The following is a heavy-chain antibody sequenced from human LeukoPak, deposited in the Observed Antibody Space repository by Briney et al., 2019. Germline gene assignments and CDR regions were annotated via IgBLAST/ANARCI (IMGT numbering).Heavy chain of an antibody. D-gene: IGHD3-22*01. V-gene: IGHV3-7*03. Sequence: GGSLRLSCAASGFTFNNYWMSWVRQAPGKGLEWVANIKKDGSEKNYMDSVKGRVTISRENAKNSLYLQMNGLRAEDTAVYYCAREGSGYYEDYWGQGTLVIVSS. CDR1: GFTFNNYW. CDR2: IKKDGSEK. J-gene: IGHJ4*02. CDR3: AREGSGYYEDY.